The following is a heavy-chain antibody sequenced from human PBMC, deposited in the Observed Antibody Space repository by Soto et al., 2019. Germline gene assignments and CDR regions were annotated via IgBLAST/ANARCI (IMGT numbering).Heavy chain of an antibody. CDR2: IYYSGSA. D-gene: IGHD3-3*01. J-gene: IGHJ4*02. CDR1: GCSISSYY. V-gene: IGHV4-59*01. Sequence: PSETLSLTCTVSGCSISSYYWSWIRQPPGKGLEWIGYIYYSGSANYNPSLKSRVTISVDTSKNQFSLKLSSVTAADTAVYYCARGQFGVVMGYYFDYWGQGTLVTVSS. CDR3: ARGQFGVVMGYYFDY.